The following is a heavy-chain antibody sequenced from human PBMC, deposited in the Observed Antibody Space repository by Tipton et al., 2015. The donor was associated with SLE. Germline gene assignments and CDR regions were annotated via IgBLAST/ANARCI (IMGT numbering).Heavy chain of an antibody. CDR3: ARRGYCSSTSCYRLGYYMDV. D-gene: IGHD2-2*02. J-gene: IGHJ6*03. Sequence: TLSLTCAVYSGSFSGYYWTWIRQPPGKGLEWTGEINHSGSTNYNPSLKSRVTISLDTSKNQFSLKLSSVTAADTAVYYCARRGYCSSTSCYRLGYYMDVWGKGTTVTVSS. CDR2: INHSGST. V-gene: IGHV4-34*01. CDR1: SGSFSGYY.